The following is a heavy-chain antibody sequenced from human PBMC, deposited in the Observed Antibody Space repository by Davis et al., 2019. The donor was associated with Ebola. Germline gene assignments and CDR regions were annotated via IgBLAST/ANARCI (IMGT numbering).Heavy chain of an antibody. CDR1: GFTFSDYY. V-gene: IGHV3-11*06. CDR3: ARDASYSSFILYGMDV. D-gene: IGHD6-19*01. Sequence: PGGSLRLSCAASGFTFSDYYMSWIRQAPGKGLEWVSYISSSSSYTNYADSVKGRFTISRDNAKNSLYLQMNSLRAEDTAVYYCARDASYSSFILYGMDVWGQGTTVTVSS. CDR2: ISSSSSYT. J-gene: IGHJ6*02.